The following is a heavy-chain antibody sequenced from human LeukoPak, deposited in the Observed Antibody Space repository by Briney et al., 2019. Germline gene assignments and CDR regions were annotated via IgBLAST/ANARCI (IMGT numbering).Heavy chain of an antibody. V-gene: IGHV4-39*07. J-gene: IGHJ4*02. CDR2: IYRSGST. Sequence: PSQTLSLTCTVSGGSISSGSYYWGWIRQPPGKGLEWIGSIYRSGSTFYNPSLKSRVTISVDTSKNQFSLKLSSVTAADTAMYYCARDLPIYDSSGFPDYWGQGTLVTVSS. D-gene: IGHD3-22*01. CDR3: ARDLPIYDSSGFPDY. CDR1: GGSISSGSYY.